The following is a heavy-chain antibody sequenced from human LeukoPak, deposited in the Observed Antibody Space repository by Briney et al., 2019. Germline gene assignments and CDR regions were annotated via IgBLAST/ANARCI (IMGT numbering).Heavy chain of an antibody. Sequence: PGGSLRLSCAASGFTFSSYGMHWVRQAPGKGLELVAVISYDGSNKYYADSVKGRFTISRDNSKNTLYLHINSLIAEDTAVYYFAKDKGRFFDWFLFDYWGQGTLVTASS. V-gene: IGHV3-30*18. J-gene: IGHJ4*02. CDR3: AKDKGRFFDWFLFDY. D-gene: IGHD3-9*01. CDR1: GFTFSSYG. CDR2: ISYDGSNK.